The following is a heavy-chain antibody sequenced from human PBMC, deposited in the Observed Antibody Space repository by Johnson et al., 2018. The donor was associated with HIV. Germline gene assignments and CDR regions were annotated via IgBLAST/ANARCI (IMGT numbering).Heavy chain of an antibody. CDR2: IYSGGRT. CDR1: GFSVSSDY. V-gene: IGHV3-66*02. CDR3: ARARAGAFDI. Sequence: MQLVESGGGLVQPGGSLRLSCVASGFSVSSDYMSWVRQAPGKGLEWVSLIYSGGRTYYADSVKGRFTISRDNSKNTLYLQMNNLRAEDTAIFYCARARAGAFDIWGQGTMVTVS. D-gene: IGHD6-19*01. J-gene: IGHJ3*02.